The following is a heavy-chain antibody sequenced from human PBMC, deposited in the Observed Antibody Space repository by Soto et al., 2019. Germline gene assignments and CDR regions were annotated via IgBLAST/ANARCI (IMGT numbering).Heavy chain of an antibody. D-gene: IGHD6-13*01. Sequence: GESLKVSCKGSGYSSTSYWISRARQLPGKGLEWMGRIDPSDSYTNYSPSFQGHVTISADKSISTAYLQWSSLKASDTAMYYCARHLHQVLAGGYYGMDVWGQGTTVTVSS. J-gene: IGHJ6*02. V-gene: IGHV5-10-1*01. CDR3: ARHLHQVLAGGYYGMDV. CDR2: IDPSDSYT. CDR1: GYSSTSYW.